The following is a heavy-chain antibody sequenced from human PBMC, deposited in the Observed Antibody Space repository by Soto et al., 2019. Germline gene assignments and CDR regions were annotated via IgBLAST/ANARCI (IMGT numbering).Heavy chain of an antibody. CDR3: VRATYFSDSSGYTRCLDY. CDR2: SRDKPQGYST. J-gene: IGHJ4*02. V-gene: IGHV3-72*01. Sequence: GGSLRLSCADSGFTLSDHYIDWVRQAPGKGLEWVGRSRDKPQGYSTAYAAAVKGRFTTSRDESKNSAYLQMNSLKTEDTAVYYCVRATYFSDSSGYTRCLDYWGQGTLVTVSS. D-gene: IGHD3-22*01. CDR1: GFTLSDHY.